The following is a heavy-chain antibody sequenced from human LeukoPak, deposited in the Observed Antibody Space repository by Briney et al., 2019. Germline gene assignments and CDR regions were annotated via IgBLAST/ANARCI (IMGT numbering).Heavy chain of an antibody. CDR2: ISSDGSDK. Sequence: PGGSLRLSCAASGFTFSPHAMHWVRQAPGKGLKWVAVISSDGSDKYYADSVKGRFTISRDNSKNTLYLQMNSLRAEDTAVYYCARDRIFGVVITPGELDYWGQGTLVTVSS. J-gene: IGHJ4*02. D-gene: IGHD3-3*01. CDR3: ARDRIFGVVITPGELDY. V-gene: IGHV3-30-3*01. CDR1: GFTFSPHA.